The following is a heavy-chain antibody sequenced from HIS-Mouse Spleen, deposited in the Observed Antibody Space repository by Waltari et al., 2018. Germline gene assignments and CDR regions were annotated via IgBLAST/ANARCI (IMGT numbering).Heavy chain of an antibody. Sequence: QLQLQESGPGLVKPSETLSLTCTVSGGSIRSSSYYWGWIRQPPGTGLEWIGSFYYSGSTYYNPPLKSRVTISVDTSKNQFSLKLSSVTAADTAVYYCAREIPYSSSWYDWYFDLWGRGTLVTVSS. CDR1: GGSIRSSSYY. D-gene: IGHD6-13*01. CDR3: AREIPYSSSWYDWYFDL. V-gene: IGHV4-39*07. CDR2: FYYSGST. J-gene: IGHJ2*01.